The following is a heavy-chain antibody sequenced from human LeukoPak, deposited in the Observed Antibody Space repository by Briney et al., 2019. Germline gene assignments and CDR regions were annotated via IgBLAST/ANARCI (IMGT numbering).Heavy chain of an antibody. J-gene: IGHJ4*02. CDR1: GGSFSGYY. Sequence: SETLSLTCAVYGGSFSGYYWSWIRQPPGKGLEWIGEINHSGSTNNNPSRRRRVTISVDTSKNQFSLKLSSVTAADTAVYYCARPSGVYAFFNYWGQGTLVTVSS. CDR3: ARPSGVYAFFNY. D-gene: IGHD2-8*01. CDR2: INHSGST. V-gene: IGHV4-34*01.